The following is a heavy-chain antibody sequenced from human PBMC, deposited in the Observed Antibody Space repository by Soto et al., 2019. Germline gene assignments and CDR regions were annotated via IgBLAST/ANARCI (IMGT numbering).Heavy chain of an antibody. CDR2: IYTNGST. V-gene: IGHV4-4*07. D-gene: IGHD1-20*01. CDR3: ARARIRAVYAFDF. Sequence: SETLSLTCTVSDDSISTYYGSWIRQPAGKGLEWVCRIYTNGSTTYNPSLKSRVTVSVDTSKNQFSLKLSSVTAADTAMYYCARARIRAVYAFDFWGQGTMVTVSS. CDR1: DDSISTYY. J-gene: IGHJ3*01.